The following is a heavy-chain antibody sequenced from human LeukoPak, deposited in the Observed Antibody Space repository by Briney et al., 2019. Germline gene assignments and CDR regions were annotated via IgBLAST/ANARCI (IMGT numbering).Heavy chain of an antibody. J-gene: IGHJ4*02. CDR2: MSYDGSKI. D-gene: IGHD6-19*01. V-gene: IGHV3-30*04. CDR1: GFTFGNYA. CDR3: ARHSRSSGWYFKH. Sequence: PGGSLRLSCAASGFTFGNYAMHWVRQAPGKGLEWLAVMSYDGSKIYYADSVKGRFTISRDNSKNTLSLQMNSLRPEDTAVYYCARHSRSSGWYFKHWGQGTLVTVSS.